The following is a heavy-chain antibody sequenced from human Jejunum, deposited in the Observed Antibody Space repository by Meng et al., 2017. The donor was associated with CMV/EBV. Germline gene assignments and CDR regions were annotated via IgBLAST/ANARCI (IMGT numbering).Heavy chain of an antibody. J-gene: IGHJ4*02. CDR3: ARERPGSGYQVTDY. Sequence: SGYVFNTKVISWVRQASGQGFEWIGWISPYNGNTKVADKFQGRVTLTTDSSTRTVYMDVRSLTSDDTAMYYCARERPGSGYQVTDYWGQGTLVTVSS. CDR2: ISPYNGNT. D-gene: IGHD2-2*01. V-gene: IGHV1-18*01. CDR1: GYVFNTKV.